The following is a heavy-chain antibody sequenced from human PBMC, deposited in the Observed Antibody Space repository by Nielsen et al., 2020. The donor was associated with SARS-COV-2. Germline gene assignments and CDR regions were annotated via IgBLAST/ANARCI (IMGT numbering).Heavy chain of an antibody. CDR1: GFTFSSYW. J-gene: IGHJ6*02. D-gene: IGHD4-17*01. Sequence: GESLKISCAASGFTFSSYWMHWVRQAPGKGLVWVSRINSDGSSTSYADSVKGRFTISRDNAKNTLYLQMNSLRVEDTAVYYCARDYGDYMVYYYGMDVWGQGTTVTVSS. CDR3: ARDYGDYMVYYYGMDV. V-gene: IGHV3-74*01. CDR2: INSDGSST.